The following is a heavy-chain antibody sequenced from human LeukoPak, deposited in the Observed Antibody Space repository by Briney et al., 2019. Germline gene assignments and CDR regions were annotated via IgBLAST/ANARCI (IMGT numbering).Heavy chain of an antibody. J-gene: IGHJ4*02. CDR2: IKQDGSEG. V-gene: IGHV3-7*04. D-gene: IGHD6-6*01. Sequence: PGGSLRLSCAASGIIFTNHWMSWVRQAPGKGQEWVANIKQDGSEGNYVDSVKGRFTISRDNAKNSVYLQMNSLRAEDTAVYYCARGAPLGYWGQGNLVTVSS. CDR3: ARGAPLGY. CDR1: GIIFTNHW.